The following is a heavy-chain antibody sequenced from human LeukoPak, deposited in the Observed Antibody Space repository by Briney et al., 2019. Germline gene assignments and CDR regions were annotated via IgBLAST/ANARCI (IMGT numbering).Heavy chain of an antibody. Sequence: SETLSLTCDVYGGSFSGYYWSWIRQPPGKGLEWIGEINHRGSTDYNPSLKSRVTISVDTSKNQFSLKLTSVTAADAAVYYCARGGIVVATDYWGQGTLVTVSS. D-gene: IGHD6-19*01. CDR1: GGSFSGYY. V-gene: IGHV4-34*01. J-gene: IGHJ4*02. CDR3: ARGGIVVATDY. CDR2: INHRGST.